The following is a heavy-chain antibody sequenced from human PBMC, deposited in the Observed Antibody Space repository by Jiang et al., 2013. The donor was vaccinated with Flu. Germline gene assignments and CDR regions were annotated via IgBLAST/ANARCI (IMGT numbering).Heavy chain of an antibody. Sequence: GPGLVKPSETLSLTCSVSGGSISTHYWSWIRQPPGKGLEWIGYIFYKGSTNYNPSLKSRVSMSVDTSKNHFSLNLNSVTAADTAVYYCARAPAFEYSSSQPRRYFYYYMDVWGRGTTVTVSS. CDR3: ARAPAFEYSSSQPRRYFYYYMDV. D-gene: IGHD6-6*01. J-gene: IGHJ6*03. CDR2: IFYKGST. CDR1: GGSISTHY. V-gene: IGHV4-59*11.